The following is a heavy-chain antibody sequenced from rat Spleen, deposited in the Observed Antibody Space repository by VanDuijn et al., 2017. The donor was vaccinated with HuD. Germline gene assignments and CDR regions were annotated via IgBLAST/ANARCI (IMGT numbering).Heavy chain of an antibody. Sequence: EVQLVESGGGLVRPGRSLKLSCAASGFTFSNYAMAWVRQAPTKGLEWVASITNSGGSTYYRDSVKGRFTISRDSAESTLYLQMNSLRSEDTATYYCARHRNYGGYPFDYWGQGVMVTVSS. D-gene: IGHD1-11*01. J-gene: IGHJ2*01. V-gene: IGHV5-25*01. CDR3: ARHRNYGGYPFDY. CDR1: GFTFSNYA. CDR2: ITNSGGST.